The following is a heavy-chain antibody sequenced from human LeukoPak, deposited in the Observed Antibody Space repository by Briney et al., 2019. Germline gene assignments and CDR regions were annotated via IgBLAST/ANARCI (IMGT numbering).Heavy chain of an antibody. J-gene: IGHJ3*02. CDR3: ARGYDFPLDAFDI. D-gene: IGHD3/OR15-3a*01. CDR2: TYHSGST. CDR1: GGSISSGGYS. Sequence: PSQTLSLTCAVSGGSISSGGYSWSWIRQPPGKGLEWIGYTYHSGSTYYNPSLKSRVTISVDRSKNQFSLKLSSVTAADTAVYYCARGYDFPLDAFDIWGQGTMVTVSS. V-gene: IGHV4-30-2*01.